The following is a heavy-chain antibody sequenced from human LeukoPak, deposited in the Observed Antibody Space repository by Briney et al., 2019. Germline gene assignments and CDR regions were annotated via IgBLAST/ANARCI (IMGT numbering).Heavy chain of an antibody. Sequence: GGSLRLSCAASGFTFSSYGMHWVRQAPGKGLEWVAVISYDGSNKYYADSVKGRFTISRDNSKNTLYLQMNSLRAEDTAVYYCAKASQAMVRGVFDYWGQGTLVTVSS. CDR1: GFTFSSYG. D-gene: IGHD3-10*01. CDR3: AKASQAMVRGVFDY. V-gene: IGHV3-30*18. CDR2: ISYDGSNK. J-gene: IGHJ4*02.